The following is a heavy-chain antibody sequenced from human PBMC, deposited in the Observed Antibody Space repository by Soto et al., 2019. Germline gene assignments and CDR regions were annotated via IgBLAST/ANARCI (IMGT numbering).Heavy chain of an antibody. CDR2: ISGSGGST. CDR3: AKGGKYSGYDPHYYYYMDV. Sequence: GSLRLSCAASGFTFSSYAMSWVRQAPGKGLEWVSAISGSGGSTYYADSVKGRFTISRDNSKNTLYLQMNSLRAEDTAVYYCAKGGKYSGYDPHYYYYMDVWGKGTTVTVSS. V-gene: IGHV3-23*01. D-gene: IGHD5-12*01. CDR1: GFTFSSYA. J-gene: IGHJ6*03.